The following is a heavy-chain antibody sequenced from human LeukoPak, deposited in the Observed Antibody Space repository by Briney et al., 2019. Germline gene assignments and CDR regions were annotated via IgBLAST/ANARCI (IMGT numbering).Heavy chain of an antibody. D-gene: IGHD2-15*01. CDR3: ARDMVAHYYYYGMDV. CDR2: IYYSGST. J-gene: IGHJ6*02. CDR1: GGSISSYY. V-gene: IGHV4-59*01. Sequence: SETLSLTCTVSGGSISSYYWSWIRQPPRKGLEWIAYIYYSGSTNYNPSLKSRVTISVDTSKNQFSLKLSSVTAADTAVYYCARDMVAHYYYYGMDVWGQGTTVTVSS.